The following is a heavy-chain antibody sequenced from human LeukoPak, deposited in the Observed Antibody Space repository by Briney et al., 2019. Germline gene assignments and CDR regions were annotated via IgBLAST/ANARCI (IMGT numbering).Heavy chain of an antibody. D-gene: IGHD3-22*01. J-gene: IGHJ5*02. V-gene: IGHV1-69*13. CDR3: AREVRPDYYDVVFWFDP. Sequence: GASVKVPCKASGGTFSSYAISWVRQAPGQGLEWMGGIIPIFGTANYAQKFQGRVTITADESTSTAYMELSSLRSEDTAVYYCAREVRPDYYDVVFWFDPWGQGTLVTVSS. CDR2: IIPIFGTA. CDR1: GGTFSSYA.